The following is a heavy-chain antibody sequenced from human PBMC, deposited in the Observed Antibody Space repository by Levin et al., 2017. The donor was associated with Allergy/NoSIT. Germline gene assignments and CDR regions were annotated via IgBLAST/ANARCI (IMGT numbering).Heavy chain of an antibody. Sequence: SQTLSLTCNVSGGSIGNYYWNWIRQPPGKGLEWIGYIFHPGTTYYSPSLKSRVTISVDTSKNQFSLKLTSVTAADTAVYYCARDNYFDSSGSYRLDYWGQGTLVTVSS. CDR3: ARDNYFDSSGSYRLDY. CDR2: IFHPGTT. J-gene: IGHJ4*02. V-gene: IGHV4-59*01. CDR1: GGSIGNYY. D-gene: IGHD3-22*01.